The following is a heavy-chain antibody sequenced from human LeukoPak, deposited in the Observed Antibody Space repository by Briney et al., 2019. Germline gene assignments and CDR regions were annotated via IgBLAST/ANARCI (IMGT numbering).Heavy chain of an antibody. D-gene: IGHD1-26*01. Sequence: PGRSLRLSCAASGFTFSSYAMHWVRQAPGKGLEWVAVISYDGSNKYYADSVKGRFTISRDNSKNTLYLQMNSLRAEDTAVYYWASVAHSGSALDYWGQGTLVTVSS. CDR2: ISYDGSNK. V-gene: IGHV3-30-3*01. CDR3: ASVAHSGSALDY. CDR1: GFTFSSYA. J-gene: IGHJ4*02.